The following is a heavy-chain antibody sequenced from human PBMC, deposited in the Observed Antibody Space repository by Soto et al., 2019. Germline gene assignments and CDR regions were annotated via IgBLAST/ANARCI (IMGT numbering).Heavy chain of an antibody. D-gene: IGHD2-21*02. CDR1: GGSISSSSYY. J-gene: IGHJ4*02. CDR3: ARHGSYRCCGDCYSPIYYFDY. CDR2: IYCSGST. V-gene: IGHV4-39*01. Sequence: QLQLQESGPGLVKPSETLSLTCTVSGGSISSSSYYWGWIRQPPGKGLEWIGGIYCSGSTYYNPSLKSRPTLSVDTSKNQFSLKLSSVTDADTAVYYCARHGSYRCCGDCYSPIYYFDYWGQGTLVTVSS.